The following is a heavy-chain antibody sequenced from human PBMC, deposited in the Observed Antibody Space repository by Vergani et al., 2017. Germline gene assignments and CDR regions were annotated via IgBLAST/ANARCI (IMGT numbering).Heavy chain of an antibody. CDR3: TREPASYYDSSGYFHFDY. J-gene: IGHJ4*02. Sequence: EVQLVESGGGLVQPGRSLRLSCTASGFTFGDYAMSWFRQAPGKGLEWVGFIRSKAYGGTTEYAASVKGRFTISRDDSKSIAYLQMNSLKTEDKAVYYCTREPASYYDSSGYFHFDYWGQGTLVTVSS. D-gene: IGHD3-22*01. CDR1: GFTFGDYA. V-gene: IGHV3-49*03. CDR2: IRSKAYGGTT.